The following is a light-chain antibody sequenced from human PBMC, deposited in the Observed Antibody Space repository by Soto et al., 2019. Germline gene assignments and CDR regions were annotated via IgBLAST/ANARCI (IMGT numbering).Light chain of an antibody. CDR3: QQYGSSPLFT. CDR1: QSVSSSY. CDR2: GAS. J-gene: IGKJ3*01. Sequence: IELTQSPGTLSLSQGERATLSCRASQSVSSSYLAWYQQKPGQAPRLLIYGASSRATGIPDRFSGSGSGTDFTLTISRLEPEDFAVYYWQQYGSSPLFTFGPGTKV. V-gene: IGKV3-20*01.